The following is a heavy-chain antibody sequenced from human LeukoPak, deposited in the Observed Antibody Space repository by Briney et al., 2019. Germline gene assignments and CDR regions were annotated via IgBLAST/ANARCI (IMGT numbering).Heavy chain of an antibody. CDR1: GGSISSYY. CDR2: IYYSGST. J-gene: IGHJ4*02. V-gene: IGHV4-59*01. D-gene: IGHD2/OR15-2a*01. Sequence: TSETLSLTCTVSGGSISSYYWSWIRQSPGKGLEWIGYIYYSGSTNYNPSLKSRVTISVDTSKNEFSLKLSSVTAADTAVYYCARILSTGYPDYWGQGTLVTVSS. CDR3: ARILSTGYPDY.